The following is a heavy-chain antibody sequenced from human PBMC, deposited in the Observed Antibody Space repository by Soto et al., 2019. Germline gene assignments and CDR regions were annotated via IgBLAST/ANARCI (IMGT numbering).Heavy chain of an antibody. CDR3: VVRHSSAYCVD. D-gene: IGHD3-22*01. CDR2: IDSAGLNT. Sequence: EVQLVESGGGLVQPGGSLRLSCVVSGLTFSNYPMHWVRQTPGKRLEYVSSIDSAGLNTYPAASVKGRFTISRDNSKNTLYLQMGSRRSEDTAVYYCVVRHSSAYCVDWGQGTLVTVSS. V-gene: IGHV3-64*07. CDR1: GLTFSNYP. J-gene: IGHJ1*01.